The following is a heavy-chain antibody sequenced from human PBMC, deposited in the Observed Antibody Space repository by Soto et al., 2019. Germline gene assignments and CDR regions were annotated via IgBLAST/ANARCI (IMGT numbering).Heavy chain of an antibody. J-gene: IGHJ6*02. D-gene: IGHD1-7*01. V-gene: IGHV4-61*01. CDR1: GGSVSSGSYY. CDR3: ARGINWNYGGYYYYGMDV. Sequence: QVQLQESGPGLVKPSETLSLTCTVSGGSVSSGSYYWSWIRQPPGKGLEWIGYIYYSGSTNYTPSLKSRVTISVDTSKNQFSLKLSSVTAADTAVYYCARGINWNYGGYYYYGMDVWGQGTTVTVSS. CDR2: IYYSGST.